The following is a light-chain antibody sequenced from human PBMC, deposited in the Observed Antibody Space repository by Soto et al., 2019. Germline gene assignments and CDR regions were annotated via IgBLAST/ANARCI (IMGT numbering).Light chain of an antibody. CDR1: RGTIASNY. Sequence: NFMLTQPHSVSESPGKTVTISCSASRGTIASNYVQWYQQRPGSVPTTVIYEDNRRPSGVPDRFSGSVDSYSTSASLTISGLETEDEADCYCQSYDTVWVFGGGTKVTVL. CDR3: QSYDTVWV. J-gene: IGLJ3*02. V-gene: IGLV6-57*02. CDR2: EDN.